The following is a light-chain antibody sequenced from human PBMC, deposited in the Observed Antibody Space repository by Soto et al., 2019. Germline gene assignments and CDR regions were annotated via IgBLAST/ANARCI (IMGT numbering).Light chain of an antibody. CDR2: LGS. J-gene: IGKJ1*01. CDR3: MQALQTRT. CDR1: QSLLHSNGYNY. V-gene: IGKV2-28*01. Sequence: DIVMTQSPLSLPVTPGEPASISCRSSQSLLHSNGYNYLDWYLQKPGQSPQLLIYLGSYRASGVPDRFSGSGSGTDFTLKISRVEAEDVAVYYCMQALQTRTFGQGTKV.